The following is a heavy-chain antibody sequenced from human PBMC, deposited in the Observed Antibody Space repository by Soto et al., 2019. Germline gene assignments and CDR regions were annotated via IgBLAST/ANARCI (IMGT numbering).Heavy chain of an antibody. CDR1: GFTFSDYY. D-gene: IGHD3-22*01. V-gene: IGHV3-11*06. Sequence: PGGSLRLSCAASGFTFSDYYMSWIRQAPGKGLEWVSYISSSSSYTNYADSVKGRFTISRDNAKNSLYLQMNSLRAEDTAVYYCARGQTYYYDSSDYYPFDYWGQGTLVTVSS. CDR2: ISSSSSYT. J-gene: IGHJ4*02. CDR3: ARGQTYYYDSSDYYPFDY.